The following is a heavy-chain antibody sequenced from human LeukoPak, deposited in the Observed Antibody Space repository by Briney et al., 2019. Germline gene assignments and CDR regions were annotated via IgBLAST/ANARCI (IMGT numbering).Heavy chain of an antibody. J-gene: IGHJ4*02. V-gene: IGHV3-23*01. D-gene: IGHD3-22*01. CDR1: GFTSSSYG. Sequence: PGGSLRLSCAASGFTSSSYGMSWVRQAPGKGLEWVSTISRSGVATYYANSVKGRFTISRDNSKNTVYLQMSSLRAEDTAMYYCAKHSHDGSAPYYEVQLDYWGQGTLVTVSS. CDR2: ISRSGVAT. CDR3: AKHSHDGSAPYYEVQLDY.